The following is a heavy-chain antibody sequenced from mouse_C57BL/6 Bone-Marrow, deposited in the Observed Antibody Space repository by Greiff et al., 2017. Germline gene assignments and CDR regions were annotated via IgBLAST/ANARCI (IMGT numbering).Heavy chain of an antibody. CDR2: IDPENGDT. V-gene: IGHV14-4*01. Sequence: EVQLQQSGAELVRPGASVTLSCTASGFNIKDDYMHWVKQRPEQGLEWIGWIDPENGDTEYASKFQGKATIPAYTSSNTAYLQLSSLKSEDTSVYYCTPFYYGSSYWYFDVWGTGTTVTVSS. CDR3: TPFYYGSSYWYFDV. J-gene: IGHJ1*03. CDR1: GFNIKDDY. D-gene: IGHD1-1*01.